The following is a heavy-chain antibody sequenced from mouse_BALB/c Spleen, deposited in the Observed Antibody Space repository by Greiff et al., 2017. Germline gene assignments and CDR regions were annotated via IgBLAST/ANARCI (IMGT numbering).Heavy chain of an antibody. J-gene: IGHJ3*01. CDR2: IGPENGDT. V-gene: IGHV14-4*02. Sequence: VQLQQSGAELVRSGASVKLSCTASGFNIKDYYMHWVKQRPEQGLEWIGWIGPENGDTEYAPKFQGKATMTADTSSNTAYLQLSSLTSEDTAVYYCSEGGKGEFAYWGQGTLVTVSA. CDR3: SEGGKGEFAY. D-gene: IGHD1-1*02. CDR1: GFNIKDYY.